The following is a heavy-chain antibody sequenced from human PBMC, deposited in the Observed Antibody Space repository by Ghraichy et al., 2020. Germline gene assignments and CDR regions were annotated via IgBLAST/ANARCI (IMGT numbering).Heavy chain of an antibody. J-gene: IGHJ4*02. V-gene: IGHV3-74*01. Sequence: GGSLRLSCAASGFTFTNYGLHWVRQAPGKGLVWVSRISTDGSTSTYADSVKGRFTISRDNAKNTLYLQMNSLRADDTAVYYCATSSVTYYGKALDYWGQGNLVTVSS. CDR3: ATSSVTYYGKALDY. CDR1: GFTFTNYG. D-gene: IGHD4-17*01. CDR2: ISTDGSTS.